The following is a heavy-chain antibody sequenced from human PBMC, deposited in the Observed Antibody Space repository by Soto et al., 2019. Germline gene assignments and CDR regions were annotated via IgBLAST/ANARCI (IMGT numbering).Heavy chain of an antibody. Sequence: PGGSLRLSCAASGFTFSSYGMHWVRKAPGKRLEWVAVIWYDGSNKYYADSVKGRFTISRDNSKNTLYLQMNSLRAEDTAVYYCARDGKAAAVDYWGQGTLVTVSS. CDR1: GFTFSSYG. J-gene: IGHJ4*02. V-gene: IGHV3-33*01. CDR3: ARDGKAAAVDY. CDR2: IWYDGSNK. D-gene: IGHD2-15*01.